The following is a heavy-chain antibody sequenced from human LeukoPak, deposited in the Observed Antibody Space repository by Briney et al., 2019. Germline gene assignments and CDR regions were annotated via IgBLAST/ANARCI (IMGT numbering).Heavy chain of an antibody. CDR2: INPNSAGT. CDR3: TRVKVAGGSEGFGP. V-gene: IGHV1-2*02. CDR1: GYTFTAYY. J-gene: IGHJ5*02. D-gene: IGHD3-10*01. Sequence: ASRKVSCKASGYTFTAYYMHWVRQAPGQGIEWMGWINPNSAGTDYAQKFQGRVTMTRDTSISTAYMEMSGLRSDDTAVYYCTRVKVAGGSEGFGPWGQGTLLTVSS.